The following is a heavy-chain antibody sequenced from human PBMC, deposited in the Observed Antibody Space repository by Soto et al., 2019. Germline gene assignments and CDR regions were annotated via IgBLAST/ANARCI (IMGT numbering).Heavy chain of an antibody. CDR2: ISYDGSNK. J-gene: IGHJ1*01. CDR3: AKDPSYDSGLH. D-gene: IGHD3-22*01. V-gene: IGHV3-30*18. CDR1: GFTFSSYG. Sequence: PGGSLRLSCAASGFTFSSYGMHWVRQAPGKGLEWVAVISYDGSNKYYADSVKGRFTISRDNSKNTLYLQMNSLRAEDTAVYYCAKDPSYDSGLHWGQGTLVTVSS.